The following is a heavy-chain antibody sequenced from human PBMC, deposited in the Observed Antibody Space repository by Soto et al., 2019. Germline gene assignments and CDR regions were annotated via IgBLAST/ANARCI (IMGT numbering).Heavy chain of an antibody. CDR3: ARRGYQTFDAFDI. CDR2: INHSGST. D-gene: IGHD5-12*01. J-gene: IGHJ3*02. CDR1: GGSFSGYY. V-gene: IGHV4-34*01. Sequence: QVQLQQWGAGLLKPSETLSLTCAVYGGSFSGYYWSWIRQPPGTGLEWIGEINHSGSTNYNPSLKSRVTISVDTSKNQFSLKLSSVTAADTAVYYCARRGYQTFDAFDIWGQGTMVTVSS.